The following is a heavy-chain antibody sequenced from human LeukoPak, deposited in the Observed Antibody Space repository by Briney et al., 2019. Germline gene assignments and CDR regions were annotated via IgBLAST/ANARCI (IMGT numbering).Heavy chain of an antibody. CDR2: IIPILGIA. J-gene: IGHJ3*02. CDR1: GGTFSSYA. D-gene: IGHD3-22*01. V-gene: IGHV1-69*04. CDR3: ECDSSGAFDI. Sequence: GSSVKVSCKASGGTFSSYAISWVRQAPGQGLEWMGRIIPILGIANYAQKFQGRVTITADKSTGTAYMELSSLRSEDTAVYYCECDSSGAFDIWGQGTMVTVSS.